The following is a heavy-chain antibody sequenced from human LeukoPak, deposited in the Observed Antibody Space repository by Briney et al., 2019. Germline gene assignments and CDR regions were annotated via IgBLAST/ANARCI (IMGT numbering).Heavy chain of an antibody. CDR1: GGSISSSSSY. V-gene: IGHV4-39*01. CDR2: IYYSGST. Sequence: PSETLSLTCTLSGGSISSSSSYWGWIRQPPGKGLEWIGSIYYSGSTYYNPSLKSRVTISVDTSKNQFSLKLSSVTAADTAVYDCARHRGSYDYVWGSYRSYFDYWGQGTLVTVSS. CDR3: ARHRGSYDYVWGSYRSYFDY. D-gene: IGHD3-16*02. J-gene: IGHJ4*02.